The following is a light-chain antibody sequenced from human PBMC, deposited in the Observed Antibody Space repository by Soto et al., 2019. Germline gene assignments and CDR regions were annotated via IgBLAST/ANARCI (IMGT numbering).Light chain of an antibody. Sequence: EIVMTQSPATLSVSPGERATLSCRASQSVSSNLAWYQQKPGQAPRLLIYGASTRATGIPARFSGSGSGTEFTLTINSLQAEDVAIYYCQQSLHAPDTFGQGTKLEIK. J-gene: IGKJ2*01. CDR1: QSVSSN. CDR2: GAS. V-gene: IGKV3-15*01. CDR3: QQSLHAPDT.